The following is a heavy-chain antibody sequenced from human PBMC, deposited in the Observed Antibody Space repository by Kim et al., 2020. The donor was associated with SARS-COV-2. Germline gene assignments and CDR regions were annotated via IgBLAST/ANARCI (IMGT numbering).Heavy chain of an antibody. CDR1: GFTFSSYS. Sequence: GGSLRLSCAASGFTFSSYSMNWVRQAPGKGLEWVSYISSSSSTIYYADSVKGRFTISRDNAKNSLYLQMNSLRAEDTAVYYCARDGYNWNDVPRLIYGMDVWGQGTTGTVSS. D-gene: IGHD1-20*01. CDR3: ARDGYNWNDVPRLIYGMDV. CDR2: ISSSSSTI. J-gene: IGHJ6*02. V-gene: IGHV3-48*04.